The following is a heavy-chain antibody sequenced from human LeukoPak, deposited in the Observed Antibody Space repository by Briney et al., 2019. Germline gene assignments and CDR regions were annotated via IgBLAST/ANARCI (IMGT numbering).Heavy chain of an antibody. CDR2: ISGSGDTT. V-gene: IGHV3-23*01. J-gene: IGHJ5*02. CDR1: GFTVSSNY. CDR3: AKMKLSAAGFDP. D-gene: IGHD1-14*01. Sequence: GGSLRLSCAASGFTVSSNYMSWVRQAPGKGLEWVSSISGSGDTTTYADSVKGRFTISRDNSKNTLCLQMNSLRAEDTAVYFCAKMKLSAAGFDPWGQGTLVTVSS.